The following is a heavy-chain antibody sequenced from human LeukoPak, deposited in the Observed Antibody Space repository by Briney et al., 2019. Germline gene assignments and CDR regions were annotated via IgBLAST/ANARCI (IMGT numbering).Heavy chain of an antibody. D-gene: IGHD6-19*01. CDR3: AKDAYSSGRNWFDP. Sequence: SRGSLRLSCAASGFSFSDYAIHWVRQAPGKGLEWVALISYDETNNYYADSVKGRFTISRDNSKNTVYLQMNSLRPEDTAVYYCAKDAYSSGRNWFDPWGQGTLVTVSS. V-gene: IGHV3-30*18. J-gene: IGHJ5*02. CDR2: ISYDETNN. CDR1: GFSFSDYA.